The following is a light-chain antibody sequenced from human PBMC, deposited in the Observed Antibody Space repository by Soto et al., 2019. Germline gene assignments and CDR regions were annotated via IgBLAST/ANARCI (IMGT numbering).Light chain of an antibody. CDR3: QQSYSTPIT. J-gene: IGKJ5*01. V-gene: IGKV1-5*01. CDR2: DAS. CDR1: QSISSW. Sequence: IQMTQSPSTLSASVGDRVTITCRASQSISSWLAWYQQKPGKAPKVLIYDASNLESGVPSRFSGSGSGTDFTLTISSLQPEDFATYYCQQSYSTPITFGQGTRLEIK.